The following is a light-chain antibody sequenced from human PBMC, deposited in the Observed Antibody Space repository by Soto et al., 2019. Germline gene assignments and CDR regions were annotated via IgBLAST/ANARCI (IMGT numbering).Light chain of an antibody. CDR2: DAS. J-gene: IGKJ1*01. CDR3: QQCIHWPT. CDR1: QSVSSY. Sequence: EIVLTQSPATLSLSPGERATLSCRASQSVSSYLAWYQQKPGQSPRLLIYDASNRATGIPARFSGSGSGTVFTLNISSLEPEDFEFYFCQQCIHWPTSGQGTKVEIK. V-gene: IGKV3-11*01.